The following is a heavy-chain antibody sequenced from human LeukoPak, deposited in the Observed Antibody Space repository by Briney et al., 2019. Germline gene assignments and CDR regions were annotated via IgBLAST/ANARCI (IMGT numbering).Heavy chain of an antibody. CDR3: AKLSSHSSGWG. CDR2: ISGSGSST. J-gene: IGHJ4*02. D-gene: IGHD6-19*01. Sequence: GESLRLSCAASGFTFSSYTMNWVRQAPGKGLEWVSGISGSGSSTYYADSVKGRFTISRDNSKNTVYLQMNSLRAEDAGVYYCAKLSSHSSGWGWGQGALVTVSS. V-gene: IGHV3-23*01. CDR1: GFTFSSYT.